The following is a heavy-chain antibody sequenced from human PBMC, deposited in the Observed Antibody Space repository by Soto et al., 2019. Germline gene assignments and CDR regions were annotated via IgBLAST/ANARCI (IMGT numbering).Heavy chain of an antibody. D-gene: IGHD2-2*01. CDR2: IYHSGTS. CDR1: GASTRSGSVS. Sequence: SEPLSPTSPISGASTRSGSVSWRWIRQPPGKGLQWIGYIYHSGTSFYNPSLKSRVTISVDGSKNQFSLKVNSVTAADTAVYYCARGRLVPAVNFDYWGLGTLFTVSS. V-gene: IGHV4-30-2*01. CDR3: ARGRLVPAVNFDY. J-gene: IGHJ4*02.